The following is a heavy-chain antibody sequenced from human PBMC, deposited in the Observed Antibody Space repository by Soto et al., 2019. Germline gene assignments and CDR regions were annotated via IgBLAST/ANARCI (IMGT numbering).Heavy chain of an antibody. D-gene: IGHD1-1*01. CDR2: ISAHNGNT. CDR1: GYTFTSYG. Sequence: QVHLVQSGAEVKKPGASVKVSCKASGYTFTSYGITWVRQAPGQGLEWMGWISAHNGNTDYAPKLQGRVIVTRDSSTRTAYMERRSLRSDDTAVYYGARGRYGDYWGQGALVTVSS. J-gene: IGHJ4*02. V-gene: IGHV1-18*01. CDR3: ARGRYGDY.